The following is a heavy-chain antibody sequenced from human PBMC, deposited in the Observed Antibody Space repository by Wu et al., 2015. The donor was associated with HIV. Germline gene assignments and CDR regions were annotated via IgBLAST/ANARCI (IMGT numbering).Heavy chain of an antibody. Sequence: QVQLVQSGAEVKKPGASVKVSCKASGYTFTGYYMHWVRQAPGQGLEWMGWINPNSGGTNYAQKFQGRVTMTRDTSISTAYMELSRLRSDDTAVYYCARDLAPPGDSSGYTYYYYYGMDVWGQGTTVTVSS. V-gene: IGHV1-2*02. CDR2: INPNSGGT. D-gene: IGHD3-22*01. CDR1: GYTFTGYY. CDR3: ARDLAPPGDSSGYTYYYYYGMDV. J-gene: IGHJ6*02.